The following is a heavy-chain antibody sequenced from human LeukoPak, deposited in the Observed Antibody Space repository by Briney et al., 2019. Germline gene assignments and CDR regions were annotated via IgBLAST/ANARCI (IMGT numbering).Heavy chain of an antibody. J-gene: IGHJ4*02. Sequence: PSETLSLTCAVYGGSFSGYYWSWIRQPPGKGLEWIGEINHSGSTNYNPSLKSRVTISVDMAKNQFSLKLSSVTAADTAVYYCARIRYNLGYWGQGTLVSVSS. CDR2: INHSGST. CDR1: GGSFSGYY. CDR3: ARIRYNLGY. V-gene: IGHV4-34*01. D-gene: IGHD1-1*01.